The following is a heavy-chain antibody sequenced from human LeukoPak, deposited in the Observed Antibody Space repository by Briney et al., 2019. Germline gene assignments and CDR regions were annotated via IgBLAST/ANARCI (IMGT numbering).Heavy chain of an antibody. Sequence: SVKVSCKASGGTFSSYAISWVRQAPGQGLEWMGRIIPILGIANYAQKFQGRVTITADKSTSTAYMELSSLRSEDTAVYYCAKSRLESSPFDYWGQGTLVTVSS. D-gene: IGHD3-16*01. CDR3: AKSRLESSPFDY. CDR1: GGTFSSYA. V-gene: IGHV1-69*04. J-gene: IGHJ4*02. CDR2: IIPILGIA.